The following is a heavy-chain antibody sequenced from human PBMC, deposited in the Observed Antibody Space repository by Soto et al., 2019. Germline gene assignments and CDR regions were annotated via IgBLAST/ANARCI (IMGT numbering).Heavy chain of an antibody. CDR2: IYYSGSS. V-gene: IGHV4-4*02. CDR1: GDSLNSGNC. Sequence: QVQLQESGSGLVKPSETLSLTCAVSGDSLNSGNCWTWVRQPPGKGLEWIGEIYYSGSSSYNPSLKSRVTISMDKSKNQFSLSVNSVTAADTATYYCASDTAWGLGYWGQGTLVIVSS. CDR3: ASDTAWGLGY. D-gene: IGHD7-27*01. J-gene: IGHJ4*02.